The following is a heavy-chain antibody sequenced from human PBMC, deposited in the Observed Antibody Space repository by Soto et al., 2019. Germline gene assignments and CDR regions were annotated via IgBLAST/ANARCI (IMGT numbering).Heavy chain of an antibody. CDR2: VSYDGNIE. CDR1: GFTFSYYS. J-gene: IGHJ4*02. CDR3: AKGRDALGSGYYCDY. Sequence: SLRLSCAASGFTFSYYSMHWVRQAPGKGLEWVAVVSYDGNIEYYADPVKGRFTISRDNSKNTMYLQMNSLRAEDTAVYYCAKGRDALGSGYYCDYWGQGTLVTVSS. V-gene: IGHV3-30-3*01. D-gene: IGHD3-22*01.